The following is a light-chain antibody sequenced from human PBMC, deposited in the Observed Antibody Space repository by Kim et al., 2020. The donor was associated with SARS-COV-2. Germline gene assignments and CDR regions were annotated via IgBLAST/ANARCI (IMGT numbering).Light chain of an antibody. CDR3: GTWDNSLSAGGV. CDR2: DNN. CDR1: SSNIGNNY. J-gene: IGLJ1*01. V-gene: IGLV1-51*01. Sequence: QKVTISCSGSSSNIGNNYVSWYQQLPGTAPKLLIYDNNKRPSGIPDRFSGSKSGTSATLGITGLQTGDEADYYCGTWDNSLSAGGVFGTGTKVTVL.